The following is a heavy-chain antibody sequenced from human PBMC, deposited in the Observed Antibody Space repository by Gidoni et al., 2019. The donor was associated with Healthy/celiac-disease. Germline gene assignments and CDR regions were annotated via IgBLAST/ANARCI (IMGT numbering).Heavy chain of an antibody. J-gene: IGHJ2*01. CDR1: GFTFSSYA. Sequence: EVQLLESGGGLVQPGGSLRLSCAASGFTFSSYAMSWVRQAPGKGLEWVSAISGSGGSTYYADSVKGRFTISRDNSKNTLYLQMNSLRAEDTAVYYCAKSGAHLDYGDYDWYFDLWGRGTLVTVSS. CDR3: AKSGAHLDYGDYDWYFDL. CDR2: ISGSGGST. D-gene: IGHD4-17*01. V-gene: IGHV3-23*01.